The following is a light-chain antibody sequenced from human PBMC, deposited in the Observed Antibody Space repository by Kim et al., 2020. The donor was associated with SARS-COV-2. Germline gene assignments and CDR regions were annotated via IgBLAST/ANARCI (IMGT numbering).Light chain of an antibody. CDR3: QTYNSAPPRT. CDR1: QGISNY. J-gene: IGKJ1*01. V-gene: IGKV1-27*01. CDR2: AAS. Sequence: SVGDRVTITCRASQGISNYLAWYQQKPGKVPKLLFYAASTLQSGVPSRFSGSGSGTDFTLTISSLQPEDVATYYCQTYNSAPPRTFGQGTKVDIK.